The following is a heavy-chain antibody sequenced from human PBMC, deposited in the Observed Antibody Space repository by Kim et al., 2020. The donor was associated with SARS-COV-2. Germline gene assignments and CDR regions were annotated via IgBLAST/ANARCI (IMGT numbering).Heavy chain of an antibody. CDR1: GGSISSGDYY. CDR2: IYYSGST. V-gene: IGHV4-30-4*01. Sequence: SETLSLTCTVSGGSISSGDYYWSWIRQPPGKGLEWIGYIYYSGSTYYNPSLKSRVTISVDTSKNQFSLKLSSVTAADTAVYYCARAEVTMVPNWFDPWGQGTLVTVSS. D-gene: IGHD3-10*01. CDR3: ARAEVTMVPNWFDP. J-gene: IGHJ5*02.